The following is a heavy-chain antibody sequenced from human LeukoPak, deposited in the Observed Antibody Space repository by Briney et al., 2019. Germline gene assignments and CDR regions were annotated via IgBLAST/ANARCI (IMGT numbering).Heavy chain of an antibody. CDR3: ARDGYGGNSEGSYYYGMDV. Sequence: SVKVSCKASGGTFSSYAISWVRQAPGQGLEWMGGIIPIFGTANYAQKFQGRVTITADESTSTAYMELSSLRSEDTAVCYCARDGYGGNSEGSYYYGMDVWGQGTTVTVSS. CDR2: IIPIFGTA. CDR1: GGTFSSYA. V-gene: IGHV1-69*13. J-gene: IGHJ6*02. D-gene: IGHD4-23*01.